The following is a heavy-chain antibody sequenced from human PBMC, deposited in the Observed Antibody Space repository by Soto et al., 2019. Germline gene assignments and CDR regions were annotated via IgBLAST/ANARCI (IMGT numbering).Heavy chain of an antibody. D-gene: IGHD1-1*01. CDR1: GVSINSGGYY. CDR2: IYYTGHT. CDR3: ARGSQLERDALDI. V-gene: IGHV4-31*03. J-gene: IGHJ3*02. Sequence: QVQLQESGPGLVKPSQTLSLTCSVSGVSINSGGYYWSWIRHHPGKGLEWIGYIYYTGHTSYNASLRSRVAMSLDTSKNQFFLKLSSVTAADTAVYYCARGSQLERDALDIWGQGTMVTVSS.